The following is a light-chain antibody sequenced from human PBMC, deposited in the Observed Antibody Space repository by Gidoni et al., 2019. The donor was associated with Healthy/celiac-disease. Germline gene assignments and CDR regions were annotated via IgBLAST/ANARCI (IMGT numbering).Light chain of an antibody. CDR3: QQYNNWPPLT. CDR1: QSVSSN. Sequence: EIVMTHPPATLSVSPGEIATLSCRASQSVSSNLSWYQQKPGQAPRLLIYGASTRATGIPARFSGSGSGTEFTLTISSLQSEDFAVYYWQQYNNWPPLTFXGXTKVEIK. V-gene: IGKV3-15*01. CDR2: GAS. J-gene: IGKJ4*01.